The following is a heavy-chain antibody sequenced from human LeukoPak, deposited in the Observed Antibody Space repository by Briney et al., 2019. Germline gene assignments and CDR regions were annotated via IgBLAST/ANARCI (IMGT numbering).Heavy chain of an antibody. V-gene: IGHV3-23*01. CDR3: VRDNYSYRLDV. Sequence: PGGSLRLSCAASGFTFSSFAMYWARQAPGKGLEWVSAIGGTGGNIFYTDSVKGRFTISRDNSKNTLYLHMNSLRAEDTAIYYCVRDNYSYRLDVWGQGTLVTVSS. D-gene: IGHD2-21*01. CDR2: IGGTGGNI. J-gene: IGHJ4*02. CDR1: GFTFSSFA.